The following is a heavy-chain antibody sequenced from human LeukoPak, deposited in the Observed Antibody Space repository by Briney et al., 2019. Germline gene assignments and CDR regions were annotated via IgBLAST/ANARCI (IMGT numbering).Heavy chain of an antibody. J-gene: IGHJ4*02. CDR1: GFTFSSNA. CDR3: ARDRGTMIVVVTIDY. D-gene: IGHD3-22*01. Sequence: GGSLRLSCAASGFTFSSNAMHWVRQAPGKGLEWVASISSDGSSKYYADSVKGRFTISRDNSKNTLYLQMNSLRAEDTAVYYCARDRGTMIVVVTIDYWGQGTLVTVSS. V-gene: IGHV3-30*04. CDR2: ISSDGSSK.